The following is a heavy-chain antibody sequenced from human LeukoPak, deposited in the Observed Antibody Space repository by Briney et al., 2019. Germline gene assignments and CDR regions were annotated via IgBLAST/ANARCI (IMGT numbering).Heavy chain of an antibody. V-gene: IGHV4-39*07. CDR3: ARDRRDRRYYYDSSGYYGDAFDI. CDR1: GGSISSSSYY. J-gene: IGHJ3*02. CDR2: IYYSGST. Sequence: PSETLSLTCTVSGGSISSSSYYWGWIRQPPGKGLEWIGSIYYSGSTYYNPSLKSRVTISVDTSKNQFSLKLSSVTAADTAVYYCARDRRDRRYYYDSSGYYGDAFDIWGQGTMVTVSS. D-gene: IGHD3-22*01.